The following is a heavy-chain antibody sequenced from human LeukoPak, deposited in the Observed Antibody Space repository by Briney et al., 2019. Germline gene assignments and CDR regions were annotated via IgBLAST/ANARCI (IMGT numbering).Heavy chain of an antibody. V-gene: IGHV3-53*01. CDR2: IYSGGST. Sequence: GGSLRLSCAASGFTVSSNYMSWARQAPGKGLEWVSVIYSGGSTYYADSVKGRFTVSRDNSKNTLYLQMNSLRDEDTAVYYCARIKYFYDNSGHYYDAFDIWGQGTMVTVSS. CDR1: GFTVSSNY. D-gene: IGHD3-22*01. J-gene: IGHJ3*02. CDR3: ARIKYFYDNSGHYYDAFDI.